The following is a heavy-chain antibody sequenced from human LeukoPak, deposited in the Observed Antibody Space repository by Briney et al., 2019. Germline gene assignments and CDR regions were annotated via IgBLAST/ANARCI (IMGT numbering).Heavy chain of an antibody. J-gene: IGHJ4*02. D-gene: IGHD3-22*01. CDR2: ISAYNGNT. Sequence: ASVKVSCKASGYTFTSYGISWVRQAPGQGLEWMGWISAYNGNTKKAQKLQGRVTMNTDTSTSTAYMELRSLRSDDTAVYYCARDQDYYYDSSGYSSFDYWGQGTLVTVS. CDR3: ARDQDYYYDSSGYSSFDY. CDR1: GYTFTSYG. V-gene: IGHV1-18*01.